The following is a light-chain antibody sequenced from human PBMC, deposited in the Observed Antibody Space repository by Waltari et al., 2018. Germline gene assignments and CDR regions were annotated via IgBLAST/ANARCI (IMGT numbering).Light chain of an antibody. J-gene: IGKJ1*01. CDR3: QHYESLPVT. V-gene: IGKV3-20*01. CDR1: QSISKY. Sequence: EIVLTQSPGTLSLSPGERATLSCRASQSISKYLAWYQQKPGQAPRLLIYHASSRAAGIPDRFSGSGYGTDFNLTISRLEPEDFAVYYCQHYESLPVTFGQGTKVEIK. CDR2: HAS.